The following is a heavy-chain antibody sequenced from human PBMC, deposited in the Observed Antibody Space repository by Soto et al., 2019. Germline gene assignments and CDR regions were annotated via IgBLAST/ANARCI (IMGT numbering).Heavy chain of an antibody. CDR3: ATLLDYYYGMDV. CDR1: GYTFTGYY. Sequence: ASVKVSCKASGYTFTGYYMHWVRQAPGQGLEWMGWINPNSGGTNYAQKFQGWVTMTRDTSFSTAYMELSRLRSDDTAVYYCATLLDYYYGMDVWGQGTTVPVSS. J-gene: IGHJ6*02. V-gene: IGHV1-2*04. CDR2: INPNSGGT.